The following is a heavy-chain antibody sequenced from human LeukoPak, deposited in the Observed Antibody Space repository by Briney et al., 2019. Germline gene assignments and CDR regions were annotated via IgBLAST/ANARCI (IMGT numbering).Heavy chain of an antibody. D-gene: IGHD1-26*01. CDR3: ARVTVGATNDYPSDY. Sequence: ASVKVSCKASGGTFSSYYMHWVRQAPGQGREWMGRINPNSGGTNNAQKSQGRITMTRDTSISTAYMELSRLSSDDTAVYYCARVTVGATNDYPSDYSGQGTLVTVSS. V-gene: IGHV1-2*06. J-gene: IGHJ4*02. CDR1: GGTFSSYY. CDR2: INPNSGGT.